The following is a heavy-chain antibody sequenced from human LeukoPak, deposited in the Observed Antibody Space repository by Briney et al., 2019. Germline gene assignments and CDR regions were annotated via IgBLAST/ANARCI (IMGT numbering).Heavy chain of an antibody. CDR1: GGSISSYY. J-gene: IGHJ4*02. Sequence: PSETLSLTCTVSGGSISSYYWSWIRQPPGKGLEWIGYIYYSGSTNYNPSLKSRVTISVDTSKNQFSLKLSSVTAADTAVYYCARVKGYSNLALDYWAREPWSPSPQ. CDR2: IYYSGST. V-gene: IGHV4-59*01. CDR3: ARVKGYSNLALDY. D-gene: IGHD4-11*01.